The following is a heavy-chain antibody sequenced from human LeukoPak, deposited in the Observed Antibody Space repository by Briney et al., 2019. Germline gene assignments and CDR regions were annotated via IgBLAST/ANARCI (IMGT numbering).Heavy chain of an antibody. J-gene: IGHJ4*02. D-gene: IGHD3-22*01. V-gene: IGHV4-59*08. CDR1: GGSLSSYY. CDR2: IYYTGST. Sequence: SETLSLTCTVSGGSLSSYYWSWIRQPPGKGLEYVGYIYYTGSTNYNPSLKSRVTISVGTSKNQFSLKLSSVTAADTAVYYCARAGDDSSGYYFDYWGQGTLVTVSS. CDR3: ARAGDDSSGYYFDY.